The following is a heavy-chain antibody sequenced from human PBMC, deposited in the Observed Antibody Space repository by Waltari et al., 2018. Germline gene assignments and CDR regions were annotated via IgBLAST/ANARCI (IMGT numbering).Heavy chain of an antibody. CDR2: INHSGST. CDR3: ARALGATSAFDI. D-gene: IGHD1-26*01. J-gene: IGHJ3*02. V-gene: IGHV4-34*01. CDR1: GGSFSGYY. Sequence: QVQLQQWGAGLLKPSETLSLTCAVYGGSFSGYYWSWIRQPPGKGLEWIGEINHSGSTNYNPSLKSRVTISVDTSKNQFSLKLSSVTAADTAVYYCARALGATSAFDIWGQGTMVTVSS.